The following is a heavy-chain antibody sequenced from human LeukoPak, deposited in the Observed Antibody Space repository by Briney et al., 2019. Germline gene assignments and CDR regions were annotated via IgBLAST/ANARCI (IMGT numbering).Heavy chain of an antibody. CDR2: ISASGSTI. D-gene: IGHD7-27*01. CDR1: GFTFSSYE. Sequence: GGSLRLSCAASGFTFSSYETNWVRQAPGKGLEWVSYISASGSTIYYAESVKGRFTISRDNANTSLYLQMNSLRAEDTAIYYCAREGTGSDDSFNIWGQGTMVTVSS. CDR3: AREGTGSDDSFNI. J-gene: IGHJ3*02. V-gene: IGHV3-48*03.